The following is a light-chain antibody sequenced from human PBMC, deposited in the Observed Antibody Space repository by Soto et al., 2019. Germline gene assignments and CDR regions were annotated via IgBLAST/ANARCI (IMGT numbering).Light chain of an antibody. J-gene: IGLJ1*01. V-gene: IGLV2-14*01. CDR1: SSDIGGYNY. Sequence: QSVLTQPASVYGSPGQSITISCTGTSSDIGGYNYVSWYQQHAGKAPKLTIYDVSNRPSGVSNRFSGSKSGNTASLTLSGLQAEDEADDDFSSYISSRTLDFVFASGSKV. CDR2: DVS. CDR3: SSYISSRTLDFV.